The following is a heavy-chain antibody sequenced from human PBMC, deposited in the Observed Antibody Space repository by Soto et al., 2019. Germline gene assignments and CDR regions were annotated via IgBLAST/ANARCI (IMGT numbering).Heavy chain of an antibody. CDR2: ISHDENK. D-gene: IGHD1-26*01. J-gene: IGHJ4*02. V-gene: IGHV3-30*04. CDR3: ANQVGALDY. CDR1: GFTFSRHD. Sequence: PGGSLRLSCAASGFTFSRHDMHWVRQAPGKGLEWVAVISHDENKFYIDSVKGRFTISRDNSRNTLYLQMNSLRPEDTAVYYCANQVGALDYWGQGTLVTVSS.